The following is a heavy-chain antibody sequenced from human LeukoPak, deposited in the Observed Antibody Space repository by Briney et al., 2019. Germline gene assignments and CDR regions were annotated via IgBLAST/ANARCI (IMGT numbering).Heavy chain of an antibody. D-gene: IGHD5-18*01. CDR1: GGTFNNYA. CDR2: FVPISGTA. V-gene: IGHV1-69*01. Sequence: SVKVSCKASGGTFNNYAIPWVRQAPGQGLAWMGGFVPISGTANYAQKFQGRVTISADESTSTAYMELSSLRSEDTAVYYCARGPPGYSSGYPFDYWGQGTLVTVAP. CDR3: ARGPPGYSSGYPFDY. J-gene: IGHJ4*02.